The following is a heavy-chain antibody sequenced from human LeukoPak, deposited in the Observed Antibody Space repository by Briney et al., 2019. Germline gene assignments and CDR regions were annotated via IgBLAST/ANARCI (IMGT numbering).Heavy chain of an antibody. Sequence: SETLSLTCAVSGGSISSGGYSWSWIRQPPGKGLEWIGYIYHSGSTYYNPSLKSRVTISVDRSKNQFSLKLSSATAADTAVYYCARYGRDCSGGSCRFYFDYWGREPWSPSPQ. CDR1: GGSISSGGYS. V-gene: IGHV4-30-2*01. CDR3: ARYGRDCSGGSCRFYFDY. J-gene: IGHJ4*02. CDR2: IYHSGST. D-gene: IGHD2-15*01.